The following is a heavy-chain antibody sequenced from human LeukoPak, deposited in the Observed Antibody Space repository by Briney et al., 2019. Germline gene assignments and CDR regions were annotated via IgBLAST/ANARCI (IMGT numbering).Heavy chain of an antibody. CDR2: IHYSGST. V-gene: IGHV4-30-4*01. Sequence: PPETLSLTCTVSTGSISSDGYYWSWIRQPAGKGLEWIGYIHYSGSTFYNPSLKSRITISVDTSKNQFSLRLSSVTAADTAVYYCAREGRDFWSGSRGWFDPWGQGILVTVSS. J-gene: IGHJ5*02. CDR3: AREGRDFWSGSRGWFDP. D-gene: IGHD3-3*01. CDR1: TGSISSDGYY.